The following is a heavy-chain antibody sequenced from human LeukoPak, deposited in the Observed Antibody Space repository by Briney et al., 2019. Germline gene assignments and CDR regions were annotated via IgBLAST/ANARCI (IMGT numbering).Heavy chain of an antibody. J-gene: IGHJ6*02. CDR1: GFTFSSYA. Sequence: GGSLRLSCAASGFTFSSYAMHWVRQAPGKGLEWVAVISYDGSNKYYADSVKGRFTIYRDNSKNTLYLQMNSLRAEDTAVYYCARGMGVRGHYYGMDVWGQGTTVTVSS. D-gene: IGHD3-10*01. CDR2: ISYDGSNK. V-gene: IGHV3-30-3*01. CDR3: ARGMGVRGHYYGMDV.